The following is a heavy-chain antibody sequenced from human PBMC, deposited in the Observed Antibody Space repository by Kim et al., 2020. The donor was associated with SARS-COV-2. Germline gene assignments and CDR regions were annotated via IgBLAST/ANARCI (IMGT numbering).Heavy chain of an antibody. Sequence: GGSLRLSFAASGFTFSSYAMHWVRQAPGKGLEWVAVISYDGSNKYYADSVKGRFTISRDNSKNTLYLQMNSLRAEDTAVYYCARGRGEGEDYFDYWGQGTLVTVSS. CDR1: GFTFSSYA. CDR3: ARGRGEGEDYFDY. V-gene: IGHV3-30*04. CDR2: ISYDGSNK. J-gene: IGHJ4*02. D-gene: IGHD3-16*01.